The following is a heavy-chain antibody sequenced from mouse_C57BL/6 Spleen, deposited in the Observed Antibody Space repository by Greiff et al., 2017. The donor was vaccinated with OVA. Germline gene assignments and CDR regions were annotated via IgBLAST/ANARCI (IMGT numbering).Heavy chain of an antibody. D-gene: IGHD1-1*01. CDR1: GFTFSDYG. J-gene: IGHJ2*01. CDR2: ISSGSSTI. CDR3: ARRYYGYFDY. Sequence: EVKLVESGGGLVKPGGSLKLSCAASGFTFSDYGMHWVRQAPETGLEWVAYISSGSSTIYYADTVKGRFTISRDNAKNHLFLQMTSLRSEDTAMYYCARRYYGYFDYWGQGTTLTVSS. V-gene: IGHV5-17*01.